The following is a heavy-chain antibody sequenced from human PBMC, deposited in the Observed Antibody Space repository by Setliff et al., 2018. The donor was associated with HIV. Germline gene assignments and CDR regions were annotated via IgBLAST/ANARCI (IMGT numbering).Heavy chain of an antibody. CDR1: GESLSGGY. CDR2: IYSAGST. CDR3: VREYSGVYPDFSFYIDV. V-gene: IGHV4-59*10. J-gene: IGHJ6*03. D-gene: IGHD5-12*01. Sequence: SETLSLTCAVYGESLSGGYWSWIRQSPGKGLEWIGHIYSAGSTNYNPTLTSRVTMSVDMSKNQFSLKLRSVTAADMAVYYCVREYSGVYPDFSFYIDVWGKGTTVTAP.